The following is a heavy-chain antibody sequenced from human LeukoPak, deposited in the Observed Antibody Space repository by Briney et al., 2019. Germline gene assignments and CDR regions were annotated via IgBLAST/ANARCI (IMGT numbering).Heavy chain of an antibody. J-gene: IGHJ4*02. Sequence: GGSLRLSCAASGFTFSNAWMSWVRQAPGKGLERVGRIKNKTDGGTTDYAAPVKGRFTISRDDSKNTLYLQMNSLRAEDTAVYYCARGRIVATMGQFYFDYWGQGTLVTVSS. V-gene: IGHV3-15*01. D-gene: IGHD5-12*01. CDR1: GFTFSNAW. CDR2: IKNKTDGGTT. CDR3: ARGRIVATMGQFYFDY.